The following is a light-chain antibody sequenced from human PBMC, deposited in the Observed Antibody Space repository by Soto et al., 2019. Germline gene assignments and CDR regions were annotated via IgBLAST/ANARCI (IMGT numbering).Light chain of an antibody. CDR2: GAS. CDR1: QSVPSNS. Sequence: EIVLTQSPGTLSLSPGERAALSCRASQSVPSNSLAWYQKKPGQAPCLLISGASSRAAGIPERFSGSGSGTDFTLTISRLEPEDFAVYYCQHYYGVPLTFGGGTRVEI. V-gene: IGKV3-20*01. J-gene: IGKJ4*01. CDR3: QHYYGVPLT.